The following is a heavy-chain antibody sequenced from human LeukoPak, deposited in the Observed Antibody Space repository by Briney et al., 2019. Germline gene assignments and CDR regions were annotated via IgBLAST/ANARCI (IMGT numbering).Heavy chain of an antibody. J-gene: IGHJ6*04. CDR3: ARRKGWFGEQKTYYYYGMDV. CDR1: GGSISSSNW. Sequence: SGTLSLTCAVSGGSISSSNWGSGGRQPPGKGLGWIGEIDDSGSTNYNPSLKSRVTISVDKSKNQFSLKLSSVTAADTAVYYCARRKGWFGEQKTYYYYGMDVWGKGTTVTVSS. D-gene: IGHD3-10*01. V-gene: IGHV4-4*02. CDR2: IDDSGST.